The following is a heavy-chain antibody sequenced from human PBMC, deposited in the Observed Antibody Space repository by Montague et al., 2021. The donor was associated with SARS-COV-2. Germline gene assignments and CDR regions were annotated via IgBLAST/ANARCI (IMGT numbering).Heavy chain of an antibody. D-gene: IGHD3-10*01. V-gene: IGHV4-59*01. CDR1: GGSMSSYH. CDR3: ARDVRYYYDQ. J-gene: IGHJ4*02. CDR2: VSYRGST. Sequence: SETLSLTCSVSGGSMSSYHWVWIRQPPGKGLEWIGYVSYRGSTNYNLSLKRRVTISLDTSKNRFSLRVTSVTAADTAVYYCARDVRYYYDQWGQGILVTVSS.